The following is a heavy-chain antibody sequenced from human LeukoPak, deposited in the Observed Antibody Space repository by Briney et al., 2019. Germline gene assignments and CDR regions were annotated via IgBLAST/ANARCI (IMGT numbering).Heavy chain of an antibody. J-gene: IGHJ3*02. Sequence: GGSLRLSRAASGFTFSSYSMNWVRQAPGKGLEWVSSISSSSYIYYADSVKGRFTISRDNAKNSLYLQMNSLRAEDTAVYYCARDGYSYGYRAFDIWGQGTMVTVSS. CDR2: ISSSSYI. D-gene: IGHD5-18*01. CDR3: ARDGYSYGYRAFDI. CDR1: GFTFSSYS. V-gene: IGHV3-21*01.